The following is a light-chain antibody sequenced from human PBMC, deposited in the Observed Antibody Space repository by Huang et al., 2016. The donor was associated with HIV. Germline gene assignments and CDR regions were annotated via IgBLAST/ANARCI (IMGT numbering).Light chain of an antibody. J-gene: IGKJ5*01. CDR2: GAS. CDR1: QSISRSY. V-gene: IGKV3-20*01. Sequence: IVLTQSPGTLSVSPGERAALSCRASQSISRSYLVWYQQKPGQAPRLLSYGASSRATGIPDRCSGSGSGRDFTLTISRLEPEDFAVYFCQQYHSSPVTFGQGTRLEIK. CDR3: QQYHSSPVT.